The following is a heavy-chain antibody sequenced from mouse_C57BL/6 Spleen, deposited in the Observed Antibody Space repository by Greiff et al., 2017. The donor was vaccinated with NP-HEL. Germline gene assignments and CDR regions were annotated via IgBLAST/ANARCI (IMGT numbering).Heavy chain of an antibody. D-gene: IGHD2-12*01. CDR1: GFTFSDYY. CDR3: ARDYDVSYWYFDV. Sequence: EVQLVESEGGLVQPGSSMKLSCTASGFTFSDYYMAWVRQVPEKGLEWVANINYDGSSTYYLDSLKSRFIISRDNAKNILYLQMSSLKSEDTATYYCARDYDVSYWYFDVWGTGTTVTVSS. CDR2: INYDGSST. J-gene: IGHJ1*03. V-gene: IGHV5-16*01.